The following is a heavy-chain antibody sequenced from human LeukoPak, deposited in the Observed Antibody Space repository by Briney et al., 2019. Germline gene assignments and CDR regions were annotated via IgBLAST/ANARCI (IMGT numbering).Heavy chain of an antibody. CDR1: GFTFSSYG. CDR3: AKALSNWGLWDGMDV. V-gene: IGHV3-30*18. D-gene: IGHD7-27*01. J-gene: IGHJ6*04. Sequence: GGSLRLSCAASGFTFSSYGMHWVRQAPGKGLEWVAVISYDGSNKYYADSVKGRFTISRDNSKNTLYLQMNSLRAEDTAVYYCAKALSNWGLWDGMDVWGKGTTVTVFS. CDR2: ISYDGSNK.